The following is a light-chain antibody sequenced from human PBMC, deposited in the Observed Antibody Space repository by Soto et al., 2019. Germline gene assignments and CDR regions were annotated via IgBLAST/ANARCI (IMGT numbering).Light chain of an antibody. CDR1: QGVSSN. CDR2: GAS. CDR3: QQYNNCLTWT. J-gene: IGKJ1*01. V-gene: IGKV3-15*01. Sequence: EIVMTQSPATLSVSPGERATLSCRASQGVSSNLAWYQQKPGQAPRLLIYGASTRATGIPARFSGSGSGTESTLTISSLQSADFAVYYCQQYNNCLTWTFGQGTKVDIK.